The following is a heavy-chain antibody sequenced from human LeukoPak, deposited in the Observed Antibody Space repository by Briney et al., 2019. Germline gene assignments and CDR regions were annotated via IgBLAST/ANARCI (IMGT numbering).Heavy chain of an antibody. D-gene: IGHD6-13*01. CDR3: AKARLAATGTHFDY. Sequence: GGSLRLSCAASEFTFSNYARSWVCQAPGKGLEWVSSISASDGSTYYADSVKGRFTVSRDNSKNTLYLHMSSLRAEDTAVYYCAKARLAATGTHFDYWGQGTLVTVSS. CDR2: ISASDGST. CDR1: EFTFSNYA. V-gene: IGHV3-23*01. J-gene: IGHJ4*02.